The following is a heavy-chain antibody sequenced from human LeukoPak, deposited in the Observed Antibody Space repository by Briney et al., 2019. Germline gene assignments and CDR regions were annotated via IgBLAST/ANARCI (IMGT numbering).Heavy chain of an antibody. CDR2: VHSGETT. CDR3: ARRGSSWYRGFDY. J-gene: IGHJ4*02. Sequence: SQTLSLTCTVSSGSISGSISGNRLYWNWIRQAAGKGLEWIGRVHSGETTNYNPSLAGRVTVSVDRSKNQFSLKLSSVTAADTAVYYCARRGSSWYRGFDYWGQGTLVTVSS. D-gene: IGHD6-13*01. V-gene: IGHV4-61*02. CDR1: SGSISGSISGNRLY.